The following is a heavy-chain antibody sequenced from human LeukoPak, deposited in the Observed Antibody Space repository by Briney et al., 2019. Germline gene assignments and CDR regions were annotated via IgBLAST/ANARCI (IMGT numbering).Heavy chain of an antibody. CDR3: ARGGGKSPDAFDI. Sequence: SETLSLTCTVSGGSISSYYWSWIRQSPGKGLECIGYIHYTGSTNYNPSLKSRVTISVETSKNQFSLKLKSVTAADTAVYYCARGGGKSPDAFDIWGQGTMVTVSS. CDR1: GGSISSYY. V-gene: IGHV4-59*01. D-gene: IGHD4-23*01. CDR2: IHYTGST. J-gene: IGHJ3*02.